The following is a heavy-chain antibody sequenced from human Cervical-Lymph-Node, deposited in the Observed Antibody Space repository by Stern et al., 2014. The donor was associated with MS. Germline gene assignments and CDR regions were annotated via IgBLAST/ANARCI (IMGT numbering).Heavy chain of an antibody. J-gene: IGHJ4*02. V-gene: IGHV1-2*02. CDR3: ARNLFLWGDFPDF. Sequence: QLVQSGAEVKKPGTSVKVSCKTSGFIFNEYYMHWVRQAPGHELEWMAWINPKSGATNYAQKFQGRVTMARDASVNTAYMELSRLTSADTAVYYCARNLFLWGDFPDFWGQGTLVTVSS. CDR2: INPKSGAT. CDR1: GFIFNEYY. D-gene: IGHD3-16*01.